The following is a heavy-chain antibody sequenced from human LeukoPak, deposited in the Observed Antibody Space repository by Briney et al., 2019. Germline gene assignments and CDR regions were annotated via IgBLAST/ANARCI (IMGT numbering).Heavy chain of an antibody. Sequence: GRSLRLSCAASGFTFSSYGMHWVRQAPGKGLEWVAVISYDGSNKYYADSVKGRFTISRDNSKNTLYLQMNSLRAEDTAVYYCAKDHYYYDSSFDIWGQGTMVTVSS. V-gene: IGHV3-30*18. CDR3: AKDHYYYDSSFDI. J-gene: IGHJ3*02. CDR2: ISYDGSNK. D-gene: IGHD3-22*01. CDR1: GFTFSSYG.